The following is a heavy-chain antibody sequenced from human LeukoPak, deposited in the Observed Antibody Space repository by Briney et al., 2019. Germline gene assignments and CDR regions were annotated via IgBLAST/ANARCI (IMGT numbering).Heavy chain of an antibody. CDR3: ARFITIFGVVDGMGV. Sequence: ASVKVSCKASGYTFTGYYMHWVRQAPGQGLEWMGWINPNSGGTNYAQKFQGRVTMTRDTSISTAYMELSRLRSDDTAVYYCARFITIFGVVDGMGVWGQGTTVTVSS. V-gene: IGHV1-2*02. D-gene: IGHD3-3*01. CDR2: INPNSGGT. CDR1: GYTFTGYY. J-gene: IGHJ6*02.